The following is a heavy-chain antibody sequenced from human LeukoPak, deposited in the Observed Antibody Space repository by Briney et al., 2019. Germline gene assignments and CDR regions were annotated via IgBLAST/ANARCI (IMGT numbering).Heavy chain of an antibody. V-gene: IGHV3-21*01. CDR2: ISSSSSYI. J-gene: IGHJ4*02. Sequence: GGSLRLSCAASGFTFSRYSMNWVRQAPGKGLEWVSSISSSSSYIYYADSVKGRFTISRDNAKNSLYLQMNSLRAEDTAVYYCARSPKYYYDSSGYYQRVYWGQGTLVTVSS. D-gene: IGHD3-22*01. CDR1: GFTFSRYS. CDR3: ARSPKYYYDSSGYYQRVY.